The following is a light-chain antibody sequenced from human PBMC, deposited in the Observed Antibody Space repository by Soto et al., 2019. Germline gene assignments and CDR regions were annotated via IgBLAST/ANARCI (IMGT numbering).Light chain of an antibody. V-gene: IGLV2-14*01. Sequence: QSVVTQPASVSGSPGQSSTISCTGTSSDVGGYDYVSWYQLHPGKAPKLMVFEVSNRPSGVSYRFSGSKSGNTASLTISGLQAEDEADYFCSSYSISTADLFGTGTKVTVL. CDR1: SSDVGGYDY. CDR2: EVS. CDR3: SSYSISTADL. J-gene: IGLJ1*01.